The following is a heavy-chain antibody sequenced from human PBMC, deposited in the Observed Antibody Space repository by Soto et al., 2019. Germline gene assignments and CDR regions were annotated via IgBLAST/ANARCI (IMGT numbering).Heavy chain of an antibody. V-gene: IGHV3-30*18. CDR1: GFTFSSYG. J-gene: IGHJ5*02. D-gene: IGHD3-22*01. CDR2: ISYDGSNK. Sequence: QVQLVESGGGVVQPGRSLRLSCAASGFTFSSYGMHWFRQAPGKGLEWVAVISYDGSNKYYADSVKGRFTISRDNSKNTLYLQMNSLRAEDTAVFYCAKSNSAGYYSNNWFDPWGQGTLVTVSS. CDR3: AKSNSAGYYSNNWFDP.